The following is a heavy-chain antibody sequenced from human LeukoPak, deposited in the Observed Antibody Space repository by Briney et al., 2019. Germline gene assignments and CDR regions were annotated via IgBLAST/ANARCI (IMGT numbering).Heavy chain of an antibody. J-gene: IGHJ5*02. CDR3: ARAEDGWFGELLYVRWFDP. V-gene: IGHV1-2*02. D-gene: IGHD3-10*01. CDR1: GFTFTDYY. Sequence: ASVQVSCKASGFTFTDYYIHWVRQAPGQGLEWMAWINPNSGGTDYAQKFQGRVTMTRDTSISTAYMELSRLRSDDTAVYYCARAEDGWFGELLYVRWFDPWGQGTLVTVSS. CDR2: INPNSGGT.